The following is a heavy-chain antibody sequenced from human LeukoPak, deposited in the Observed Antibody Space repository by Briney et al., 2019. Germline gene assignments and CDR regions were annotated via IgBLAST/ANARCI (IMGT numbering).Heavy chain of an antibody. D-gene: IGHD3-22*01. CDR1: GFAFSSYW. CDR2: IKQDGSER. CDR3: ARDYFDSGDYYDAFVI. Sequence: GGSLRLSCTGSGFAFSSYWMNWVRQAPGKGLEGVANIKQDGSERYYVDSVKGRFTISRDNAKKSLYLQMNSLRAEDTAVYYCARDYFDSGDYYDAFVIWGQGTMVTVSS. V-gene: IGHV3-7*04. J-gene: IGHJ3*02.